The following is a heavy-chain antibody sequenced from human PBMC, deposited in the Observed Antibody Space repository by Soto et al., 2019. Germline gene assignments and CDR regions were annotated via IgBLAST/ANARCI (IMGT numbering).Heavy chain of an antibody. CDR2: IIPIFGTA. V-gene: IGHV1-69*13. D-gene: IGHD3-22*01. CDR1: GGTFSSYA. J-gene: IGHJ3*02. Sequence: SSVKVSCKASGGTFSSYAISWVRQAPGQGLEWMGGIIPIFGTANYAQKFQGRVTITADESTSTAYMELSSLRSEDTAVYYCARVGCYDSSGYNSHAFDIWGQGTMVTVSS. CDR3: ARVGCYDSSGYNSHAFDI.